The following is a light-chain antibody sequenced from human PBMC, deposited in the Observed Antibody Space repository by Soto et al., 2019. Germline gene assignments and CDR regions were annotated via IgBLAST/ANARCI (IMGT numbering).Light chain of an antibody. CDR1: SSDVGAYKY. Sequence: QSVLTQPASVSGSPGQSITISCTETSSDVGAYKYVSWFQQYPGKAPKLIIYEVSNRPSGVSNRFSGSKSGNTASLTISGLQAEDEADYYCASYTTSDTVVFGEGTKLTVL. CDR3: ASYTTSDTVV. CDR2: EVS. V-gene: IGLV2-14*01. J-gene: IGLJ3*02.